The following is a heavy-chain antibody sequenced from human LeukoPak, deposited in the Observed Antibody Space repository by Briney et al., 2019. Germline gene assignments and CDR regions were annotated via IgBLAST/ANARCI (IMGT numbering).Heavy chain of an antibody. V-gene: IGHV3-30-3*01. D-gene: IGHD2-15*01. Sequence: GGSLRLSCAASGFTFSSYVMYWVRQAPGKGLEWVAVISYDGNNKYYADSVKGRFTISRDNSKNTLYLQMNSLRAEDTAVYYCARDVVVVVVATMAHWGQGTLVTVSS. CDR1: GFTFSSYV. CDR3: ARDVVVVVVATMAH. J-gene: IGHJ4*02. CDR2: ISYDGNNK.